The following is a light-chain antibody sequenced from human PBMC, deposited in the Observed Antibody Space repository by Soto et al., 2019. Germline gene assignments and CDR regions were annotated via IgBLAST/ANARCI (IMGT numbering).Light chain of an antibody. CDR3: QQYNKWPPLT. V-gene: IGKV3-15*01. Sequence: ELVMTQSPATLSVSLGESAPLSCRARQSVSTDLAWYQRKPGQAPRLLIYGASARATGIPARFSGSGSGTDFTLTISSLQSEDFAVYYCQQYNKWPPLTFGGGTKVDIK. CDR2: GAS. J-gene: IGKJ4*01. CDR1: QSVSTD.